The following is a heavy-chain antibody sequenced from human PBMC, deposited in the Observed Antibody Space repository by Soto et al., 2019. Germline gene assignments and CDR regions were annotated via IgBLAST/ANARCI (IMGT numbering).Heavy chain of an antibody. CDR1: GGSVSSGCYY. CDR2: ISYSGST. V-gene: IGHV4-31*03. CDR3: ARHNYGSGSTYFDY. D-gene: IGHD3-10*01. Sequence: PSENLSLTCTVSGGSVSSGCYYWGWIRQHPGKGLEWIGYISYSGSTYYNPSLKSRPTISVDTSKNQFSLKLSSMTAADTAVYYCARHNYGSGSTYFDYWGQGTLVTVSS. J-gene: IGHJ4*02.